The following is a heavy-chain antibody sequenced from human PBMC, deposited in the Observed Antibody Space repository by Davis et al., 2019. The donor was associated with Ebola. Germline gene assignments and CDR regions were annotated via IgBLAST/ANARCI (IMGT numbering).Heavy chain of an antibody. Sequence: PGGSLRLSCVGSGFTFSNYAMHWVRQAPGKGLEWVAVVSHSEREKFYADSVKGRFTISRDNSENTLYLQMNSLTADDTAVYLCARAVFHEVLDSWGQGTPVTVSS. CDR3: ARAVFHEVLDS. V-gene: IGHV3-30*04. D-gene: IGHD3-3*01. J-gene: IGHJ4*02. CDR1: GFTFSNYA. CDR2: VSHSEREK.